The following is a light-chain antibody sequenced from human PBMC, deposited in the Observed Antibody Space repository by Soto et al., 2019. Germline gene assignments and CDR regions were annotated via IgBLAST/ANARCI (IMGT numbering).Light chain of an antibody. J-gene: IGKJ4*01. CDR1: QSVSSSY. V-gene: IGKV3-20*01. CDR2: GAS. Sequence: EIVLTQSPGTLSLSPGERATLSCRASQSVSSSYLAWYQQKPGQAPSLLIYGASSRAPGIPDRFSGSGSGTDFPLTISRLEPEDFAVYYCHQYDSSPLAFGGGTKVEIK. CDR3: HQYDSSPLA.